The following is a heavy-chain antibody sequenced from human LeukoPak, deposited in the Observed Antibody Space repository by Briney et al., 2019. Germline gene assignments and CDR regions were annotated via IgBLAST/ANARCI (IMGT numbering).Heavy chain of an antibody. CDR2: MNPNSGNT. Sequence: ASVKVSCKASGYTFTSYDINWVRQATGQGLEWMGWMNPNSGNTGYAQKFQGRVTMTRNTSISTAYMELSSLRSEDTAVYYCARGTVGALGYHFDYWGQGTLVTVSS. D-gene: IGHD1-26*01. V-gene: IGHV1-8*01. J-gene: IGHJ4*02. CDR1: GYTFTSYD. CDR3: ARGTVGALGYHFDY.